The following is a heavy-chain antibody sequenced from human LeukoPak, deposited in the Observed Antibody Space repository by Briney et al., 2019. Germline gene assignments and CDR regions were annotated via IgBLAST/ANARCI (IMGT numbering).Heavy chain of an antibody. CDR2: IYHSGST. CDR3: ARGVNGGYSGYDQYYFDY. V-gene: IGHV4-39*07. J-gene: IGHJ4*02. Sequence: SETLSLTCTVSGGSISSSSYYWGWIRQPPGKGLEWIGSIYHSGSTYYNPSLKSRVTISVDTSKNQFSLKLSSVTAADTAVYYCARGVNGGYSGYDQYYFDYWGQGTLVTVSS. CDR1: GGSISSSSYY. D-gene: IGHD5-12*01.